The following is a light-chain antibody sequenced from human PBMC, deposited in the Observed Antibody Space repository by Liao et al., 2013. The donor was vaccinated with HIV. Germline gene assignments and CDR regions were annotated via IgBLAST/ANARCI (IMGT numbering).Light chain of an antibody. Sequence: SYELTQPPSVSVSPGQTASITCSGDKLGDKYACWYQQKPGQSPVLVIYQDTKRPSGIPERFSGSNSGNTATLTISRVEPGDEADYYCQAWDIGTAWVFGGGTKLTVL. J-gene: IGLJ3*02. V-gene: IGLV3-1*01. CDR3: QAWDIGTAWV. CDR1: KLGDKY. CDR2: QDT.